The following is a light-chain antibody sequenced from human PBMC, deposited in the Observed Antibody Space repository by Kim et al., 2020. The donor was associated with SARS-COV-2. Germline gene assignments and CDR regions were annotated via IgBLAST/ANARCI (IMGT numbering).Light chain of an antibody. Sequence: GQSITISCTGSSSDIGGYDSASWFQKYPGKGPRLIFYDVRSRASGVSNRFSGSKSGNTASLTIAGLQTEDEAEYFCASYTRTSAWLFGGGTQLTVL. CDR3: ASYTRTSAWL. CDR1: SSDIGGYDS. J-gene: IGLJ3*02. V-gene: IGLV2-14*03. CDR2: DVR.